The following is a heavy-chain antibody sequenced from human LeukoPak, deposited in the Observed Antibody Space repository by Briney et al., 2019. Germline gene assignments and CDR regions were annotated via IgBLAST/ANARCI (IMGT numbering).Heavy chain of an antibody. Sequence: SQTLSLTCAISGDSVSSNSAAWNWIRQSPSRGLEWLGRIFYRSKWYNDYAASVKSRISINPDTAKNQFSLQLNSVTPEDTAVYYCARDSVVTATGGFFAHWGQGTLVTVSS. D-gene: IGHD2-21*02. CDR3: ARDSVVTATGGFFAH. CDR1: GDSVSSNSAA. CDR2: IFYRSKWYN. V-gene: IGHV6-1*01. J-gene: IGHJ4*02.